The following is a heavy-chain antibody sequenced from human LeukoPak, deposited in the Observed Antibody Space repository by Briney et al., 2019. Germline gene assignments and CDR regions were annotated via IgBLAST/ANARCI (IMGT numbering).Heavy chain of an antibody. J-gene: IGHJ4*02. CDR3: AKDSHGTYCTNGVCYTPPDY. CDR2: ISGSGGST. CDR1: GFTFSSYA. Sequence: GGSLRLSCAASGFTFSSYAMSWVRPAPGKGLEWVSAISGSGGSTYYADSVKGRFTISRDNSKNALYLQMNSLRAEDTAVYYCAKDSHGTYCTNGVCYTPPDYWGQGTLVTVSS. V-gene: IGHV3-23*01. D-gene: IGHD2-8*01.